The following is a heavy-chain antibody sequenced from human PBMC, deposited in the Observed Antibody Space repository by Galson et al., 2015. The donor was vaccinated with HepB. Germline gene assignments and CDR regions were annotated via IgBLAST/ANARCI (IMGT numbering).Heavy chain of an antibody. Sequence: SLRLSCAASEFTFSSYGMHWVRQAPGKGLEWVSVISCDGSNKDYADSVKGRFTISRDNSKNTLYLQMNSLRAEDTAVYYCAKDKQWLSYYYYGIDVWGQGTTVTVSS. J-gene: IGHJ6*02. CDR1: EFTFSSYG. CDR2: ISCDGSNK. CDR3: AKDKQWLSYYYYGIDV. D-gene: IGHD6-19*01. V-gene: IGHV3-30*18.